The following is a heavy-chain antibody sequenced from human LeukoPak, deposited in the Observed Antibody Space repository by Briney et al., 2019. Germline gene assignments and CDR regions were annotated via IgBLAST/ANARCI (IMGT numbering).Heavy chain of an antibody. CDR1: GFTFRNYA. D-gene: IGHD1-26*01. Sequence: GGSLRLSCSASGFTFRNYAMSWVRQAPGKGLEWVSIISGSASNTDYADSVKGRFTISRDNSKNTLYLQMNSLRAEDTAVYYCAKAPWDYWGQGTLVTVSS. CDR2: ISGSASNT. V-gene: IGHV3-23*01. CDR3: AKAPWDY. J-gene: IGHJ4*02.